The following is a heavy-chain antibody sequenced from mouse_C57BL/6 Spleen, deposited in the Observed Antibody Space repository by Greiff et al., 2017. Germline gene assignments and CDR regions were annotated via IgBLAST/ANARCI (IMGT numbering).Heavy chain of an antibody. CDR1: GYTFTAYE. Sequence: VQLQQSGAELVRPGASVTLSCKASGYTFTAYEMHWVKQTPVHGLAWIGAIDPETGGTAYNQKFKGKAILTADKSSSTAYMVLRSQTSEDSAVYYCTIRGHYYYGSSYGYWGQGTTLTVSS. J-gene: IGHJ2*01. D-gene: IGHD1-1*01. CDR2: IDPETGGT. CDR3: TIRGHYYYGSSYGY. V-gene: IGHV1-15*01.